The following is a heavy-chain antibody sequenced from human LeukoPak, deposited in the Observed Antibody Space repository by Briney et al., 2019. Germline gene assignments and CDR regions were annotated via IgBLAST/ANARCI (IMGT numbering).Heavy chain of an antibody. D-gene: IGHD3-16*01. Sequence: PGGSLRLSCAASGFTSNYAWMSWVRQVPGKGLEWLGRIKGKTDGGTTDYAAPVKGRFTISRDDSKSTLSLEMESLKIGDKAVYYCAPGGGGNWGQGTLVTVSS. CDR2: IKGKTDGGTT. CDR3: APGGGGN. CDR1: GFTSNYAW. V-gene: IGHV3-15*01. J-gene: IGHJ4*02.